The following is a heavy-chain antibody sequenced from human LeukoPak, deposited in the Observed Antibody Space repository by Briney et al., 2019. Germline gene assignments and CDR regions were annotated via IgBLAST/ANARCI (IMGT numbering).Heavy chain of an antibody. CDR2: IYHSGST. J-gene: IGHJ4*02. CDR1: GYSISSGYY. D-gene: IGHD3-16*01. V-gene: IGHV4-38-2*02. CDR3: ARTPSGYYDYVWGSRIFDY. Sequence: PSETLSLTCTVSGYSISSGYYWGWIRQPPGKGLEWIGSIYHSGSTYYNPSLKSRVTISVDKSKNQFSLKLSSVTAADTAVYYCARTPSGYYDYVWGSRIFDYWGQGTLVTVSS.